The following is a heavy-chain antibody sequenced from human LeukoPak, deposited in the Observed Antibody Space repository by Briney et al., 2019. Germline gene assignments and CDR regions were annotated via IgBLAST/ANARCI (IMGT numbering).Heavy chain of an antibody. CDR1: GGTFSSYA. V-gene: IGHV1-24*01. CDR2: FDPEDGET. CDR3: AAGMVRGVIFGAFDI. J-gene: IGHJ3*02. D-gene: IGHD3-10*01. Sequence: ASVKVSCKASGGTFSSYAISWVRQAPGKGLEWMGGFDPEDGETIYAQKFQGRVTMTEDTSTDTAYMELSSLRSEDTAVYYCAAGMVRGVIFGAFDIWGQGTMVTVSS.